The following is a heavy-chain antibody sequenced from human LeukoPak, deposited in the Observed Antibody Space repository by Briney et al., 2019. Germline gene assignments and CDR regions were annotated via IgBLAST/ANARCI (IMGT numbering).Heavy chain of an antibody. CDR3: AKDPRYSNYVRWFDP. D-gene: IGHD4-11*01. Sequence: GGSLRLSCTASGFICSDYAMSWARQAPGKGLEWVAGISSSGSGGNTYYADSVKGRFTISRDNSKNTLYLQMNSLRAEDTAVYYCAKDPRYSNYVRWFDPWGQGTLVTVSS. J-gene: IGHJ5*02. CDR2: ISSSGSGGNT. CDR1: GFICSDYA. V-gene: IGHV3-23*01.